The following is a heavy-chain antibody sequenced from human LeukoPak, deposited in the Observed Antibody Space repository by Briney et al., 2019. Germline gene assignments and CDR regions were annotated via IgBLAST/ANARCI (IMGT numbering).Heavy chain of an antibody. V-gene: IGHV3-48*03. CDR3: ARVRGSYSSDY. J-gene: IGHJ4*02. Sequence: GGSLRLSCAASEFTFSSYEMNWVRQAPGKGLEWVSYISSSGSTIYYADSVKGRFTISRDNAKNSLYLQMNSLTADDTAVYFCARVRGSYSSDYWGQGTLDTVSS. CDR2: ISSSGSTI. D-gene: IGHD5-12*01. CDR1: EFTFSSYE.